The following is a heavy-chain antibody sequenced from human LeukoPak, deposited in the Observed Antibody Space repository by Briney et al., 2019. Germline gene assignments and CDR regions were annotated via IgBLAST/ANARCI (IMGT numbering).Heavy chain of an antibody. CDR3: AKAGRGSGSYAEYFQH. CDR1: GFTFSSYG. J-gene: IGHJ1*01. Sequence: GGSLRLSCAASGFTFSSYGMHWVRQAPGKGLEWVAFIRYDGSNKYYADSVKGRFTISRDNSKNTLYLQVNSLRAEDTAVYYCAKAGRGSGSYAEYFQHWGQGTLVTVSS. CDR2: IRYDGSNK. D-gene: IGHD3-10*01. V-gene: IGHV3-30*02.